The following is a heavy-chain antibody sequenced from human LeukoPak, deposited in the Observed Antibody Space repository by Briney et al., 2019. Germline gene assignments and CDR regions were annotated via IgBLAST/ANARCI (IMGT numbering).Heavy chain of an antibody. J-gene: IGHJ2*01. Sequence: PLETLSPTCTVSGGSISSYYWSWIRQPPGKRLEWTGYISYSGSTNYNPSLKSRVTISVDTSKNQFSLKLSSVTAADAAVYYCARGVGDGYKFWYFDLWGRGTLVTVSS. CDR3: ARGVGDGYKFWYFDL. CDR1: GGSISSYY. D-gene: IGHD5-24*01. CDR2: ISYSGST. V-gene: IGHV4-59*01.